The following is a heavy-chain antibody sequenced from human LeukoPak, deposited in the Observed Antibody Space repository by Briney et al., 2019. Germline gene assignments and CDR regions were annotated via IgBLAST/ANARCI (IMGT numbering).Heavy chain of an antibody. CDR1: GFTFSSCS. J-gene: IGHJ4*02. V-gene: IGHV3-21*01. CDR3: ARADSSGWKLDY. Sequence: GGSLRLSCAASGFTFSSCSMNWVRQAPGKGLEWVSSISSSSSYIYYADSVKGRFTISRDNAKNSLYLQMNSLRAEDTAVYYCARADSSGWKLDYWGQGTLVTVSS. D-gene: IGHD6-19*01. CDR2: ISSSSSYI.